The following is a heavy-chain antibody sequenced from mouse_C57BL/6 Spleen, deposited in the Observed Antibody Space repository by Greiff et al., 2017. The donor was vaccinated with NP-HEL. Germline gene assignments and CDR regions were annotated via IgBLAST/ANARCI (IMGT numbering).Heavy chain of an antibody. Sequence: VQLQQPGAELVKPGASVKMSCKASGYTFTSYWITWVKQRPGQGLEWIGDIYPGSGSTNYNEKFKSKATLTADTSSSTAYMELSSLTSEDSAVYYCGRWNYGSSYYFAKGYWGQTTSVTVSS. D-gene: IGHD1-1*01. J-gene: IGHJ4*01. CDR3: GRWNYGSSYYFAKGY. V-gene: IGHV1-55*01. CDR1: GYTFTSYW. CDR2: IYPGSGST.